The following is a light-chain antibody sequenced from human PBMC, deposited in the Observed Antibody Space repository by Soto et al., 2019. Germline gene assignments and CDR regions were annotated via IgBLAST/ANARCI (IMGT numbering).Light chain of an antibody. CDR1: QSVRNN. V-gene: IGKV3-15*01. CDR3: QEYDNWPPWT. CDR2: GAS. Sequence: TVMTQSPATLSVSLGERVTLSCRASQSVRNNLAWYQQKPGQAPRLLIYGASIRATDIPARFSGSGSGTEFTLTISGLESEDFAVYYCQEYDNWPPWTFGQGTKVDIK. J-gene: IGKJ1*01.